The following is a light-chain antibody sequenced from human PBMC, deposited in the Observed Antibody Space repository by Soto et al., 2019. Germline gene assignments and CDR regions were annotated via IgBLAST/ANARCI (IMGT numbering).Light chain of an antibody. CDR2: AAS. CDR1: QGIGTD. V-gene: IGKV1-6*01. Sequence: AIHLTQSPSSLSASVVDRVTITCRASQGIGTDLGWYQQEPGKAPKLLIFAASSLQSGVPSRFSGSGSGTDFTLTISSLQPEDFATYYCLQDYNYPWTFGQGTKVDIK. CDR3: LQDYNYPWT. J-gene: IGKJ1*01.